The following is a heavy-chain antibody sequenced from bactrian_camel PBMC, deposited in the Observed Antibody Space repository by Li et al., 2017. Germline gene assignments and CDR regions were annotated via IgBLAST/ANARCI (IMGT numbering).Heavy chain of an antibody. J-gene: IGHJ4*01. CDR1: EFTFVDSD. D-gene: IGHD3*01. CDR2: IKSDGST. CDR3: APDSSPQMGCY. V-gene: IGHV3S9*01. Sequence: HVQLVESGGGSVQVGGSLRLVCTASEFTFVDSDVGWYRQVQDTACEWVSTIKSDGSTLYADPVKGRFAISQNDAKNVVYLQMDNMKLDDTAMYYCAPDSSPQMGCYWTRGTQVTVS.